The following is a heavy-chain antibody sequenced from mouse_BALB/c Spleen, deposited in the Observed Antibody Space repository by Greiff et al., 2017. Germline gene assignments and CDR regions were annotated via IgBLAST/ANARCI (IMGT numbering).Heavy chain of an antibody. CDR1: GYSITSDYA. V-gene: IGHV3-2*02. J-gene: IGHJ1*01. CDR3: AIGDYYGSSYWYFDV. Sequence: DVKLQESGPGLVKPSQSLSLTCTVTGYSITSDYAWNWIRQFPGNKLEWMGYISYSGSTSYNPSLKSRISITRDTSKNQFFLQLNSVTTEDTATYYCAIGDYYGSSYWYFDVWGAGTTVTVSS. D-gene: IGHD1-1*01. CDR2: ISYSGST.